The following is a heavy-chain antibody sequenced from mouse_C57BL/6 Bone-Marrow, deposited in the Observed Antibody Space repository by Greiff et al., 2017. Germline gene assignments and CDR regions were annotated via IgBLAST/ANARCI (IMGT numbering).Heavy chain of an antibody. CDR2: IDPSDSYT. CDR3: AIMYDYDVDY. J-gene: IGHJ4*01. D-gene: IGHD2-4*01. CDR1: GYTFTSYW. Sequence: QVQLQQSGAELARPGASVKLSCKASGYTFTSYWMHWVKQRPGQGLEWIGEIDPSDSYTNYNQKFKGKSTLTVDKSSSTAYMQLSSLTSEDSAVYYCAIMYDYDVDYWGQGTSVTVSS. V-gene: IGHV1-69*01.